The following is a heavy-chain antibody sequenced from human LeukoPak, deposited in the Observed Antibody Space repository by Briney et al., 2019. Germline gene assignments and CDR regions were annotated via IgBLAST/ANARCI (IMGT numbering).Heavy chain of an antibody. CDR1: GGSFSGYY. CDR2: INHSGST. Sequence: SETLSLTCAVYGGSFSGYYWSWIRQPPGKGLEWIGEINHSGSTNYNPSLKSRVTISVDTPKNQFSLKLSSVTAADTAVYYCARGFVDTAMVRYFDYWGQGTLVTVSS. CDR3: ARGFVDTAMVRYFDY. D-gene: IGHD5-18*01. J-gene: IGHJ4*02. V-gene: IGHV4-34*01.